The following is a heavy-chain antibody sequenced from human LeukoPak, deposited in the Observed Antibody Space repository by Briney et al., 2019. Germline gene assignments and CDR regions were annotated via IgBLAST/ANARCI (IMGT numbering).Heavy chain of an antibody. CDR3: ARSSRPAGAFDY. D-gene: IGHD3-10*01. Sequence: PGRSLRLSCAASGFTFSSYAMRWVRQAPGKGLEWVAVISYDGSNKYYADSVKGRFTISRDNSKNTLYLQMNSLRAEDTAVYYCARSSRPAGAFDYWGQGTLVTVSS. V-gene: IGHV3-30-3*01. CDR2: ISYDGSNK. CDR1: GFTFSSYA. J-gene: IGHJ4*02.